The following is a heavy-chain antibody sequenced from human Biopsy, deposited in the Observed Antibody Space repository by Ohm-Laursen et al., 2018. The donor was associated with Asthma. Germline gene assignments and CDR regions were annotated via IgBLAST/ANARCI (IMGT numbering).Heavy chain of an antibody. D-gene: IGHD2/OR15-2a*01. J-gene: IGHJ4*02. CDR1: GGTFNTYV. Sequence: VKISCKSLGGTFNTYVIGWVRQAPGQGLEWMGGINSVFGTTTYPQKFQDRVTITADDPTSTVYMELSSLRSEDTAVYYCARKAGSCISRTFYSLDFWGQGTLVTVSS. CDR2: INSVFGTT. CDR3: ARKAGSCISRTFYSLDF. V-gene: IGHV1-69*13.